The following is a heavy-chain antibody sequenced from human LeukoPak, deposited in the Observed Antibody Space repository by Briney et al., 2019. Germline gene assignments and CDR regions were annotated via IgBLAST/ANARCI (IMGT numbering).Heavy chain of an antibody. Sequence: GGSLRLSCAASGFTFSSYAMHWVRQAPGKGLEWVAVISYDGSNKYYADSVKGRFTISRDNSKNTLYLQMNSLRAEDTAVYYCARDLSELPEKYYFDYWGQGTLVTVSS. J-gene: IGHJ4*02. D-gene: IGHD1-26*01. CDR2: ISYDGSNK. CDR3: ARDLSELPEKYYFDY. CDR1: GFTFSSYA. V-gene: IGHV3-30-3*01.